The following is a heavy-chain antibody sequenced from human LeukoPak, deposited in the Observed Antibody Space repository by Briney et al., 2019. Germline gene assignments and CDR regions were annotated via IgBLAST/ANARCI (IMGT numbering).Heavy chain of an antibody. CDR3: ARVSFPLYRNNWFDP. Sequence: SETLSLTCAVYGGSFSGYYWGWIRPPPGKGLEWIGEINHSGSTNYNPSLKSRVTISVDTSKNQFSLKLSSVTAADTAVYYCARVSFPLYRNNWFDPWGQGTLVTVSS. CDR2: INHSGST. V-gene: IGHV4-34*01. J-gene: IGHJ5*02. CDR1: GGSFSGYY.